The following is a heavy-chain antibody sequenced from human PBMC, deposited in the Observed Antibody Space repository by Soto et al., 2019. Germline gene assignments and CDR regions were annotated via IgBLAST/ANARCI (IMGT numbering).Heavy chain of an antibody. CDR1: GFTFSSYA. CDR3: ARDSIVGAHYFDY. J-gene: IGHJ4*02. CDR2: ISYDGSNK. Sequence: GGSLRLSCAASGFTFSSYAMHWVRQAPGKGLEWVAVISYDGSNKYYADSVKGRFTISRDNSKNTLYLQMNSLRAEDTAVYYCARDSIVGAHYFDYWGQGTLVTVSS. D-gene: IGHD1-26*01. V-gene: IGHV3-30-3*01.